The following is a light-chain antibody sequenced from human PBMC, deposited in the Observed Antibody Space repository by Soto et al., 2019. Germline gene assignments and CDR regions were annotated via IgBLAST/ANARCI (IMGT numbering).Light chain of an antibody. J-gene: IGKJ2*01. CDR2: AAS. CDR3: QLYGGSHMFS. V-gene: IGKV3-20*01. CDR1: ESIRSSY. Sequence: EIVLTQSPGTLSLSPGEGATLSCRASESIRSSYLAWYQQRPGQSPRLLIYAASSRSAGIPDRFSGSGYGADFTLTIRRLEPEDFAVYYCQLYGGSHMFSFGQGTKLQIK.